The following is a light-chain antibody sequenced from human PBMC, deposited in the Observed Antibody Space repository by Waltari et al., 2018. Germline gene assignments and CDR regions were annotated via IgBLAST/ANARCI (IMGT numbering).Light chain of an antibody. CDR2: GAS. V-gene: IGKV3-20*01. CDR3: QHYLRLPAT. J-gene: IGKJ1*01. CDR1: QSVTRT. Sequence: EIVLTQSPGTLSLSPGERATLSCRPSQSVTRTLAWYQQKPGQAPRLLIYGASNRATGIPDRFSGSRSGTDFSLTISRLEPEDFAVYYCQHYLRLPATFGQGTKVEIK.